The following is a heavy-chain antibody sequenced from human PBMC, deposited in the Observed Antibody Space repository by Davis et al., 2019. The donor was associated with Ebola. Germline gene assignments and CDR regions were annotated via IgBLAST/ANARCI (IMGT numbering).Heavy chain of an antibody. V-gene: IGHV4-59*01. CDR3: ARGPWYYYDSSGLVSYYYYYGMDV. D-gene: IGHD3-22*01. Sequence: PSETLSLTCTVSGGSISSYYWSWIRQPPGKGLEWIGYIYYSGSTNYNPSLKSRVTISVDTSKNQFSLKLSSVTAADTAVYYCARGPWYYYDSSGLVSYYYYYGMDVWGQGTTVTVSS. J-gene: IGHJ6*02. CDR1: GGSISSYY. CDR2: IYYSGST.